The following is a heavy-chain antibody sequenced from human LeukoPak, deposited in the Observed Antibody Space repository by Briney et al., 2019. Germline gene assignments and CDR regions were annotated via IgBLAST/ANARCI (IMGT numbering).Heavy chain of an antibody. CDR3: ARVREYSSGWYYFDY. CDR1: GFTFSSYA. D-gene: IGHD6-19*01. V-gene: IGHV3-30-3*01. Sequence: GGSLRLSCAASGFTFSSYAMHWVRQAPGKGLEWVAVISYDGSNKYYADSVKGRFTISRDNSKNTLYLQMYSLRAEDTAVYYCARVREYSSGWYYFDYWGQGTLVTVSS. CDR2: ISYDGSNK. J-gene: IGHJ4*02.